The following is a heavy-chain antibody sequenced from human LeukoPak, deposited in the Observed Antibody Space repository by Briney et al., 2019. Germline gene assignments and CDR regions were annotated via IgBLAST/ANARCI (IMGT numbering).Heavy chain of an antibody. Sequence: GGSLRLSCAASGFTFSSYSMNWVRQAPGKGLEWVSYISSSSSTIYYADSVKGRFTISRDNSKNYLYLQMNSLRAEDTALYYCAKGTSSWHEFDSWGQGTLVTVSS. CDR3: AKGTSSWHEFDS. CDR1: GFTFSSYS. V-gene: IGHV3-48*04. D-gene: IGHD6-13*01. CDR2: ISSSSSTI. J-gene: IGHJ4*02.